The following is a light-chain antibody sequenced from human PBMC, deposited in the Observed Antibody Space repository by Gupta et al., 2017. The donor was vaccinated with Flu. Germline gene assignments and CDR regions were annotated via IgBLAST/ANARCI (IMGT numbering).Light chain of an antibody. Sequence: TGTISEDVGPDYVSRYQQHQGKGPKPMIYEVTNRHAGVSARYSGSKARNTASWTIAWVQAEDEADYYCGSCRSSITLDVVFGGGTKLTVL. V-gene: IGLV2-14*01. CDR2: EVT. J-gene: IGLJ2*01. CDR3: GSCRSSITLDVV. CDR1: ISEDVGPDY.